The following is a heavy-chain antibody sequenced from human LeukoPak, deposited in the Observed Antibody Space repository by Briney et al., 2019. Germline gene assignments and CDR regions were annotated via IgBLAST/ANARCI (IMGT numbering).Heavy chain of an antibody. CDR3: ARAKGIAAAVLDC. D-gene: IGHD6-13*01. J-gene: IGHJ4*02. V-gene: IGHV3-23*01. CDR2: VSGSGGST. CDR1: GFTFSSYA. Sequence: GGSLRLSCAASGFTFSSYAMSWVRQVPGKGLEWVSGVSGSGGSTYYADSVKGRFTISRDNSKNTLYLQMNSLRAEDTAVYYCARAKGIAAAVLDCWGQGTLVTVSS.